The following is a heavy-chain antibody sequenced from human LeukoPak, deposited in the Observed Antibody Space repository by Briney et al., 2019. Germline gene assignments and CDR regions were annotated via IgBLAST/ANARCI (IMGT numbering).Heavy chain of an antibody. J-gene: IGHJ4*02. CDR1: WYRFNNYW. Sequence: GEALKISRKGFWYRFNNYWIRRVRQTPGKRLGGVGIIYPGDSDTRYSPSFQGQVTISADKSISTAYLQWSSLKASDTAMYYCARHVAYGSGSYIDYWGQGTLVTVSS. V-gene: IGHV5-51*01. D-gene: IGHD3-10*01. CDR2: IYPGDSDT. CDR3: ARHVAYGSGSYIDY.